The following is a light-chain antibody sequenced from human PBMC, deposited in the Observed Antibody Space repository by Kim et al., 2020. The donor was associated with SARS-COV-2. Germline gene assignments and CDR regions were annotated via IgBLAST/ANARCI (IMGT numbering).Light chain of an antibody. CDR3: QQYSSPYS. V-gene: IGKV3-20*01. Sequence: SLSPGERATLSCRASQSVSSSYLAWYQQRPGQAPRLLIYGASSRATGIPDRFSGSGSGTDFTLTITRLEPEDFAVYYCQQYSSPYSFGQGTKLEI. CDR2: GAS. CDR1: QSVSSSY. J-gene: IGKJ2*03.